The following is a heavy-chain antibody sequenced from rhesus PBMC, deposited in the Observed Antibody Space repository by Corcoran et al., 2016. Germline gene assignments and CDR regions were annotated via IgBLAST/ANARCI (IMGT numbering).Heavy chain of an antibody. CDR3: ARGCSGIGCPLVNIDY. CDR1: GGSISKQY. D-gene: IGHD2-21*01. V-gene: IGHV4-173*01. J-gene: IGHJ4*01. CDR2: IFGCCGTI. Sequence: QLQLQESGPGLVKPSETLSLTCAVSGGSISKQYWSWIRQPQGKGLEWIGRIFGCCGTIDYNPSLKSRVTLATDPSKNQFSLKLNSVTAADTAVYYCARGCSGIGCPLVNIDYWGQGVLVTVSS.